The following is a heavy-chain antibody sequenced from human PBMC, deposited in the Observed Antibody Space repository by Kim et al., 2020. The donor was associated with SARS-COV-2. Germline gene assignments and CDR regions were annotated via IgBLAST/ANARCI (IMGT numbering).Heavy chain of an antibody. CDR2: INEYGTT. V-gene: IGHV4-4*02. CDR3: ARDVSVVRGYYGLDV. CDR1: VSGESFKKNYW. J-gene: IGHJ6*02. Sequence: VSGESFKKNYWWNWVRQAPGKGLEWIGDINEYGTTNYSPALESRVTISADKSRNQFSLTLKSVTAADTAVYYCARDVSVVRGYYGLDVWGQGTSVTVSS. D-gene: IGHD2-15*01.